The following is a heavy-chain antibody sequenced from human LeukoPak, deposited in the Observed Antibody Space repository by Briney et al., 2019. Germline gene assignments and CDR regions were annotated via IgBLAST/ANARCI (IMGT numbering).Heavy chain of an antibody. V-gene: IGHV3-33*08. J-gene: IGHJ4*02. D-gene: IGHD1-14*01. CDR2: IAYDGSRA. CDR1: GFTFSDYY. CDR3: TRYNNDHFDY. Sequence: GGSLRLSCAASGFTFSDYYMGWIRQAPGKGLEWVAVIAYDGSRAFYADSVKGRFTISRDNSKNTMSVQMDDLRAEDTAVYYCTRYNNDHFDYWGQGTLATVSS.